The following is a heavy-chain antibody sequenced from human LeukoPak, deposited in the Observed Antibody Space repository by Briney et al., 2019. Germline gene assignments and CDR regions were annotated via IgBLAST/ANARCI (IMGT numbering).Heavy chain of an antibody. CDR1: GGSFSGYS. CDR3: ARVRSNWFDP. V-gene: IGHV4-30-2*01. CDR2: IYHSGST. Sequence: SETLSLTCAVYGGSFSGYSWSWIRQPPGKGLEWIGYIYHSGSTYYNPSLKSRVTISVDRSKNQFSLKLSSVTAADTAVYYCARVRSNWFDPWGQGTLVTVSS. J-gene: IGHJ5*02.